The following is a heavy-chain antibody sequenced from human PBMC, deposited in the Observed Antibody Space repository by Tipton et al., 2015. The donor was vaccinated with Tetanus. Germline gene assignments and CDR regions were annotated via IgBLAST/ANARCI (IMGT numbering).Heavy chain of an antibody. CDR3: ARQADNWFDP. V-gene: IGHV4-39*01. CDR2: IYYSGTT. Sequence: WVRQAPGKGLEWIGNIYYSGTTYYNSPLKSRVTISLDTSKNQFSLKMTSVTAADTAVYYCARQADNWFDPWGQGTLVAVSS. J-gene: IGHJ5*02.